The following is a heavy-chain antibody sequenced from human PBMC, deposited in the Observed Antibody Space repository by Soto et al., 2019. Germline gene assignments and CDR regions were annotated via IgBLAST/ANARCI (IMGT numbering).Heavy chain of an antibody. CDR1: GGSISSYY. J-gene: IGHJ6*02. CDR3: ARDRVSSSWYFHGWQDV. D-gene: IGHD6-13*01. V-gene: IGHV4-59*01. CDR2: IYYSGST. Sequence: SETLSLTCTVSGGSISSYYWSWIRQPPGKGLEWIGYIYYSGSTKYNPSLKSRVTISVDTSKNQFSLKLSAVTAADTAVYYCARDRVSSSWYFHGWQDVWGQGTTVTVSS.